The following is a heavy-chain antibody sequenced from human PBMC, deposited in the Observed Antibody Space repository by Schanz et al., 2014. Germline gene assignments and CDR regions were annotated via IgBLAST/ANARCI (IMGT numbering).Heavy chain of an antibody. Sequence: QVQLVQSGPEVKKPGSSVKVSCQAFGDTFSKYNIMWVRQVPGQGLEWLGRIMPLRGIGNNAWKFQDRLTITADKSMNITYMELSSLGTEDTTVYYCAKQHGVIQQVSDYWGQGTLVTVSS. CDR1: GDTFSKYN. D-gene: IGHD3-22*01. J-gene: IGHJ4*02. CDR2: IMPLRGIG. V-gene: IGHV1-69*02. CDR3: AKQHGVIQQVSDY.